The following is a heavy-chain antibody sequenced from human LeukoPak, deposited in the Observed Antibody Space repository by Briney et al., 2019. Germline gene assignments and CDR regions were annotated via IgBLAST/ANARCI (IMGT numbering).Heavy chain of an antibody. V-gene: IGHV1-46*01. CDR3: ARDPLAYDFWSGYSAPRYGMDV. J-gene: IGHJ6*02. CDR2: INPSGGST. D-gene: IGHD3-3*01. CDR1: GYTFTSYD. Sequence: ASVKVSCKASGYTFTSYDINWVRQAPGQGLEWMGIINPSGGSTSYAQKFQGRVTMTRDTSTSTVYMELSSLRSEDTAVYYCARDPLAYDFWSGYSAPRYGMDVWGQGTTVTVSS.